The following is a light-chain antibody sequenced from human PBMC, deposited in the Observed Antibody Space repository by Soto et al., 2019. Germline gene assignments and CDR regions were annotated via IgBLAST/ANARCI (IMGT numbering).Light chain of an antibody. Sequence: EIVMTQSPLSMPVTPGEPASISCRSSQILLHSNGNNYLDWYLQKPGQSPQLLIYLGSNRASGVPDRFSGSGSGTDFTLKISRVEAEDVGVYYCMQALQTPITFGQGTRLEIK. CDR3: MQALQTPIT. CDR1: QILLHSNGNNY. V-gene: IGKV2-28*01. J-gene: IGKJ5*01. CDR2: LGS.